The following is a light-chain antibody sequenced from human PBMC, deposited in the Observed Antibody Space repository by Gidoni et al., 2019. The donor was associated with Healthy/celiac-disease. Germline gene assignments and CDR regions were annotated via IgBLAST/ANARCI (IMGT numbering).Light chain of an antibody. CDR2: DAS. J-gene: IGKJ1*01. V-gene: IGKV3-11*01. CDR1: QSVSSY. Sequence: EIVLTQSPATLSLSPGERATLSCRASQSVSSYLAWYQQKPGQAPRLLINDASNRATGIPARFSGSGSGTDFTLTISSLEPEDVAVYYCQQRSNWPWTFGQGTKVEIK. CDR3: QQRSNWPWT.